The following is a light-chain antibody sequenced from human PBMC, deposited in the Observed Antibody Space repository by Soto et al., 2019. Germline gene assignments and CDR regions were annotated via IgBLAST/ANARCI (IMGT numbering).Light chain of an antibody. Sequence: DIQLTQAPSFLSSSAGDTVTITFRASQDIRSYLAWYQQKAGRAPKLLIYAASTLQSEVPSRFSGSGSGTEFTLTISSLQPEDFATYYCQQLNSFPITFGQGTRLEIK. CDR2: AAS. CDR1: QDIRSY. J-gene: IGKJ5*01. V-gene: IGKV1-9*01. CDR3: QQLNSFPIT.